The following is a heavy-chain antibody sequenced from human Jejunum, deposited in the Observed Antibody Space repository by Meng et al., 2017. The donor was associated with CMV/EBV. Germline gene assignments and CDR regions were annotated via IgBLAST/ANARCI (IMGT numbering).Heavy chain of an antibody. J-gene: IGHJ4*02. Sequence: CKASGSTCSNSATSWGRPAPGQGLEWMGNIIPVFDRTNYAQKFQGRVTITADRSTNTAYMELSSLRSDDTAIYYCAGGLGGTIDYWGQGTLVTVSS. V-gene: IGHV1-69*04. CDR1: GSTCSNSA. CDR3: AGGLGGTIDY. D-gene: IGHD1-26*01. CDR2: IIPVFDRT.